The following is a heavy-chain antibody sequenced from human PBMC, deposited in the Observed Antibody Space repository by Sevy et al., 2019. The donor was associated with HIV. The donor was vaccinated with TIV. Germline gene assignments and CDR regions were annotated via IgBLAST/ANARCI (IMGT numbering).Heavy chain of an antibody. D-gene: IGHD4-4*01. V-gene: IGHV1-69*13. CDR2: IIPIFGTA. Sequence: ASVKVSCKASGGTFSSYAISWVRQAPGQGLEWMGGIIPIFGTANYAQKFQGRVTITGDESTGTAYMELSSLRSEDTAVYYCARAADYSSHYYYYYMDVWGKGTTVTVSS. CDR3: ARAADYSSHYYYYYMDV. CDR1: GGTFSSYA. J-gene: IGHJ6*03.